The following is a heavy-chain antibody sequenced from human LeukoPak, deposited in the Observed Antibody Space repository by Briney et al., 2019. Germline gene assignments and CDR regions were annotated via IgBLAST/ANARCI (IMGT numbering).Heavy chain of an antibody. CDR1: GFTFSSYA. J-gene: IGHJ4*02. D-gene: IGHD3-22*01. Sequence: GSLRLSCAASGFTFSSYAMSWIRQPPGKGLEWIGYIYYSGYTSYNPSLKSRVTISVDTSKNQFSLKLSSVTAADTAAYYCAGHDGSGYSFFDCWGQGTLVTASS. CDR2: IYYSGYT. CDR3: AGHDGSGYSFFDC. V-gene: IGHV4-59*08.